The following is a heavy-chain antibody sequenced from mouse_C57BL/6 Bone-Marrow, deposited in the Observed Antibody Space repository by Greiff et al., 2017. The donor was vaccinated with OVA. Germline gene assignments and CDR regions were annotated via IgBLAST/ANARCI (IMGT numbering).Heavy chain of an antibody. CDR3: ASWGTTVVAKGFAY. V-gene: IGHV1-64*01. D-gene: IGHD1-1*01. CDR1: GYTFTSYW. CDR2: IHPNSGST. J-gene: IGHJ3*01. Sequence: VQLQQSGAELVKPGASVKLSCKASGYTFTSYWMHWVKQRPGQGLEWIGMIHPNSGSTNYNEKFKSKATLTVDKSSSTAYMQLSSLTSEDSAVYYCASWGTTVVAKGFAYWGQGTLVTVSA.